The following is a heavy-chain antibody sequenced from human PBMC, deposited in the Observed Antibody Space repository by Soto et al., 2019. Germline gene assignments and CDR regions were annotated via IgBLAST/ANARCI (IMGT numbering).Heavy chain of an antibody. D-gene: IGHD3-10*01. CDR2: IHYSGST. Sequence: QVHLQESGPGLVRPSQTLSLTCTVSGSINSGGYYWSWVRQHPVKGLEWIGYIHYSGSTWYNPSRKSRMSTSVDTSKDQGSLKLSSVTAADTAADYSAGLRGSGGYSASYFVSGGQGMVVIVSS. CDR3: AGLRGSGGYSASYFVS. J-gene: IGHJ4*02. V-gene: IGHV4-31*03. CDR1: GSINSGGYY.